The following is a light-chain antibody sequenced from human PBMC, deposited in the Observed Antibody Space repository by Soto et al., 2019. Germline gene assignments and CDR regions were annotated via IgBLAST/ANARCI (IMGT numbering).Light chain of an antibody. CDR2: GSS. V-gene: IGKV1-27*01. Sequence: DIQMTQSPSSLSASFGDRVTITCRASQGISTFLAWYQQKPGKVPKLLIYGSSTLQSGVPSRFSGSGSGTDFTLTISSLQPEDVATYYCQKYDSDPRTFGQGTKVDI. J-gene: IGKJ1*01. CDR1: QGISTF. CDR3: QKYDSDPRT.